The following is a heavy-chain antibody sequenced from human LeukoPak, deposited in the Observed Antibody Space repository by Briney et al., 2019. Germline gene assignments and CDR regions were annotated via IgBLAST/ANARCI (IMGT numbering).Heavy chain of an antibody. D-gene: IGHD2-8*01. V-gene: IGHV4-39*07. Sequence: PSETLSLTCTVSGGSISSSSYYWGWIRQPPGKGLEWIGSIYYSGSTYYNPSLKSRATVSVDTSKNQFSLKLSSVTAADTAVYYCARDLGYCTNGVCYTGSNWFDPWGQGTLVTVSS. CDR2: IYYSGST. J-gene: IGHJ5*02. CDR3: ARDLGYCTNGVCYTGSNWFDP. CDR1: GGSISSSSYY.